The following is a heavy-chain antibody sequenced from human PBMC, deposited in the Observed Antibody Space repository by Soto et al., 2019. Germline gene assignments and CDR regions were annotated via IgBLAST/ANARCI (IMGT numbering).Heavy chain of an antibody. CDR2: VYYSGST. J-gene: IGHJ5*02. CDR3: VIGYLLTGLDP. D-gene: IGHD3-9*01. V-gene: IGHV4-61*05. CDR1: DGSSSSSSYY. Sequence: SEPLAVTCTVSDGSSSSSSYYWGWIRQPPGKGLEWIGYVYYSGSTNYNPSLESRVTISIDASKNQFSLKMKSVTAADTAVYYCVIGYLLTGLDPWGQGALVTVSS.